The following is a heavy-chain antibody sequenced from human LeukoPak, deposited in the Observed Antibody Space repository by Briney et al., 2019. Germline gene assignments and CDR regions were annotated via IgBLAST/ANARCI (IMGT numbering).Heavy chain of an antibody. CDR3: ARAPRTMIVGDI. V-gene: IGHV3-66*01. Sequence: GGSLRLSCAASGFTVSSNYMSWVRQAPGKGLEWVSVIYSGGSTYYADSVKGRFTISRDNSKNTLYLQMDSLRAEDTAVYYCARAPRTMIVGDIWGQGTTVTVSS. CDR1: GFTVSSNY. J-gene: IGHJ6*02. CDR2: IYSGGST. D-gene: IGHD3-22*01.